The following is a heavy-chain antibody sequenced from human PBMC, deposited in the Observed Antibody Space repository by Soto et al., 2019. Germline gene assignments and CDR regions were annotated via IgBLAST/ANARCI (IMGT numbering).Heavy chain of an antibody. D-gene: IGHD1-1*01. CDR2: MKPNSGNT. Sequence: QVQLVQSGAEVKKPGASVKVSCKASGYTFTSYDIDLVRQATGQGLEWMGGMKPNSGNTGYAQKFQGRVNMTRNTSLSTAYMELSSLRSEYTAVYYCAREKGRGKLDYGGQGTLVTVSS. CDR1: GYTFTSYD. CDR3: AREKGRGKLDY. V-gene: IGHV1-8*01. J-gene: IGHJ4*02.